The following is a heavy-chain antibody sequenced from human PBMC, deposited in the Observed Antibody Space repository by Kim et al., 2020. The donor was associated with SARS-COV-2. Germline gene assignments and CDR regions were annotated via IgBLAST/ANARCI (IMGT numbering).Heavy chain of an antibody. J-gene: IGHJ5*02. V-gene: IGHV4-59*13. CDR1: GGSISSYY. CDR3: ARGQYYGSRSSLNWFEP. CDR2: IYYSGST. D-gene: IGHD3-10*01. Sequence: SETLSLTCTVSGGSISSYYWSWIRQPPGKGLEWIGYIYYSGSTNYNPSLKSRVTISVDTSKNQFSLKLSSVTAADTAVYYCARGQYYGSRSSLNWFEPWGQGA.